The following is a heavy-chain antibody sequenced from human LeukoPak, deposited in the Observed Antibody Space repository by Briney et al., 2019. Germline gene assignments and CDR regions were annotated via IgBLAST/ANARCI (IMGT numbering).Heavy chain of an antibody. J-gene: IGHJ6*02. CDR1: GYTFTGYY. CDR2: INPNSGGT. Sequence: GAPVKVSCKASGYTFTGYYMHWVRQAPGQGLEWMGWINPNSGGTNYAQKFQGRVTMTRDTSISTAYMELSRLRSDDTAVYYCARVGRHDYYHGMDVWGQGTTVTVSS. CDR3: ARVGRHDYYHGMDV. V-gene: IGHV1-2*02.